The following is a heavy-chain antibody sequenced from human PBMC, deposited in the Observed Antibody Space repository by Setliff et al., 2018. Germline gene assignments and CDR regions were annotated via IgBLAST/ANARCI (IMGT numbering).Heavy chain of an antibody. CDR3: AHGGDFWSGYWGGGPRKVGYYFDY. CDR1: GFSLSTSGVG. D-gene: IGHD3-3*01. V-gene: IGHV2-5*02. J-gene: IGHJ4*02. Sequence: SGPTLVNPTQTLTLTCTFSGFSLSTSGVGVGWIRQPPGKALEWLALIYWDDDKRYSPSLKSRLTITKDTSKNQVVLTMTNMDPVDTATYYCAHGGDFWSGYWGGGPRKVGYYFDYWGQGTLVTVYS. CDR2: IYWDDDK.